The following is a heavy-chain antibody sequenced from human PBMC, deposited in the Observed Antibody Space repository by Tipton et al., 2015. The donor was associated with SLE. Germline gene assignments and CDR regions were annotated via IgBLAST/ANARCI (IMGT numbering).Heavy chain of an antibody. J-gene: IGHJ6*02. D-gene: IGHD2-21*01. Sequence: TLSLTCTVSGGSIIGYYWNWIRQPLGKGLEWIGYIHDSGSTTYIPSLRSRVSMSLDRSKNQLSLRLTSVTVADTAVYYCARVRHCGGDCYPTPNYYSFYHSDVWGQWTTVIVSS. CDR2: IHDSGST. CDR3: ARVRHCGGDCYPTPNYYSFYHSDV. CDR1: GGSIIGYY. V-gene: IGHV4-59*01.